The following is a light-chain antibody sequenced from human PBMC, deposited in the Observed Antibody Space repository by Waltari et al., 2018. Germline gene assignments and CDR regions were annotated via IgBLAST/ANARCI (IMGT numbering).Light chain of an antibody. V-gene: IGLV3-10*01. CDR2: EDS. CDR1: ALPKKY. Sequence: SYELTQPPSVSVSPGQTARITCSGDALPKKYAYCYQQKSGQAPVLVIYEDSKRPSGIPERFAGSSSGTMATLTISGAEVEDEADYDCYSTDSSGNHRGVFGGGTKLTVL. J-gene: IGLJ2*01. CDR3: YSTDSSGNHRGV.